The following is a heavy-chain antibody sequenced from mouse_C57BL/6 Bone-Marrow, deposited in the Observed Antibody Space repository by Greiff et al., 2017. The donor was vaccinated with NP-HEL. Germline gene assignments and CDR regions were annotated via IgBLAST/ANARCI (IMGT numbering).Heavy chain of an antibody. CDR3: ASGETAQVYYAMDY. Sequence: VQLQQSGPELVKPGASVKMSCKASGYTFTDYNMHWVKQSHGKSLEWIGYINPNNGGTSYSQKFKGKATLTVNKSSSTAYMELRSLTSEDSAVYYCASGETAQVYYAMDYWGQGTSVTVSS. D-gene: IGHD3-2*02. V-gene: IGHV1-22*01. CDR2: INPNNGGT. CDR1: GYTFTDYN. J-gene: IGHJ4*01.